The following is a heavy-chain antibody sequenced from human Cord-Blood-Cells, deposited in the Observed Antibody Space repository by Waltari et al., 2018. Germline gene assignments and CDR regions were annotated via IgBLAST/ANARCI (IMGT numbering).Heavy chain of an antibody. D-gene: IGHD6-13*01. CDR2: LNPNSGNT. J-gene: IGHJ5*02. CDR1: GYTFTSYD. CDR3: AREPRRIAAARFDP. V-gene: IGHV1-8*01. Sequence: QVQLVQSGAEVKKPGASVKVSCKASGYTFTSYDINWVRQATGQGLEWMGWLNPNSGNTGYAQKFQGRVTMTRNTSISTAYMELSSLGSEDTAVYYCAREPRRIAAARFDPWGQGTLVTVSS.